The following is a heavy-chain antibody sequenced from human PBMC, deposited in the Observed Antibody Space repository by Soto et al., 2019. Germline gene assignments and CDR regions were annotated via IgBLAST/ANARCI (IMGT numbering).Heavy chain of an antibody. CDR1: GFSFSKYT. J-gene: IGHJ3*02. D-gene: IGHD3-9*01. V-gene: IGHV5-51*01. CDR3: ARPLLSGTPTLGAFDI. Sequence: GESLKISCEGSGFSFSKYTVGWVRQIPGKGLEWMGIIHPGDSDTRYSPSFQGQVTISADKSISTAYLQWSSLKASDTAMYYCARPLLSGTPTLGAFDIWGQGTMVTVSS. CDR2: IHPGDSDT.